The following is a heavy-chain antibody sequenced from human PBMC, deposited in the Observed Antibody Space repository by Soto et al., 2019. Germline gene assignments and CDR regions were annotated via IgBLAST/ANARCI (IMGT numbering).Heavy chain of an antibody. D-gene: IGHD3-10*01. CDR3: GRPNYNPTLNSRVTVPVDTSKNQFSLKLSSVSAADTAVYYCARLFKGGNGPLWFGEFSAPGGMDV. Sequence: PGESLKISCKGSGYSFTSYWIGWVRQMPGKGLEWMGIIYPGDSDTRYSPSFQGQVTISADKSISTAYLQWSSLKASDTAMYYCGRPNYNPTLNSRVTVPVDTSKNQFSLKLSSVSAADTAVYYCARLFKGGNGPLWFGEFSAPGGMDVWGQGTTVTVSS. V-gene: IGHV5-51*01. CDR2: IYPGDSDT. J-gene: IGHJ6*02. CDR1: GYSFTSYW.